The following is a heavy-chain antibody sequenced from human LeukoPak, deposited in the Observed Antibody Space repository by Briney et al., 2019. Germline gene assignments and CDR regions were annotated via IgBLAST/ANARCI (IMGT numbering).Heavy chain of an antibody. J-gene: IGHJ5*02. Sequence: GRSLRLSXAASGFTFSSYGMHWIRQAPGKGLEWVAVIWYDGSNKYYADSVKGRFTISRDNSKNTLYLQMNSLRAEDTAVYYCAKDSGSYHNWFDPWGQGTLVTVSS. CDR1: GFTFSSYG. CDR2: IWYDGSNK. CDR3: AKDSGSYHNWFDP. V-gene: IGHV3-33*06. D-gene: IGHD1-26*01.